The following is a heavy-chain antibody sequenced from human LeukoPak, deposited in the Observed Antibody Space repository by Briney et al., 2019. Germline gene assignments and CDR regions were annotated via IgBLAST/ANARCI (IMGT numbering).Heavy chain of an antibody. CDR3: ARKSGSSGYPFDY. CDR1: GFAFSSYS. Sequence: GGSLRLSCAASGFAFSSYSMNWVRQAPGKGLEWVSYITISSSAIYYADSVKGRFTISRDNAKNSLYLQMNSLRAEDTAVYYCARKSGSSGYPFDYWGQGTVVTVSS. CDR2: ITISSSAI. J-gene: IGHJ4*02. D-gene: IGHD3-22*01. V-gene: IGHV3-48*01.